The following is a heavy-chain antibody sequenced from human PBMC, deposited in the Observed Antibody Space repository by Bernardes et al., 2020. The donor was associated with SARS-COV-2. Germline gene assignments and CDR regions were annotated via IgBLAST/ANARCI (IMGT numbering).Heavy chain of an antibody. CDR2: IYYSGST. CDR1: GGSISSSSYY. J-gene: IGHJ4*02. Sequence: SETLSLTCTVSGGSISSSSYYWGWIRQPPGKGLEWIGSIYYSGSTYYNPSLKSRVTISVDTSKNQFSLKLSSVTAADTAVYYCARHTSQWLVTYYYFDYWSQGTLVTVSS. D-gene: IGHD6-19*01. CDR3: ARHTSQWLVTYYYFDY. V-gene: IGHV4-39*01.